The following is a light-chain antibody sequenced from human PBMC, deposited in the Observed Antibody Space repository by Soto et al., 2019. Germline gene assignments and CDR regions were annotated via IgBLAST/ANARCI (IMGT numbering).Light chain of an antibody. Sequence: QSVLAQPASVSGSPGQSITISCTGTSSDVGGYNYDSWYQQHPGKAPKLMIYEVSNRPSGISNRFSGSKSGNTASLTISGLQPEHEADYYCSSYNSRNFWVFGEGTKVTV. V-gene: IGLV2-14*01. CDR3: SSYNSRNFWV. J-gene: IGLJ3*02. CDR2: EVS. CDR1: SSDVGGYNY.